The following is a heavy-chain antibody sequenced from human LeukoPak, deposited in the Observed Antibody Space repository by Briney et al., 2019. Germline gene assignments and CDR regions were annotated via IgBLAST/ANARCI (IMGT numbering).Heavy chain of an antibody. Sequence: PGGSLRLSCAASGFTFSSYAMHWVRQAPGKGLEWVAVISYDGSNKYYADSVKGRFTISRDNSKNTLYLQMNSLRAEDTAVYYCARDFAVTKISPNYYYYYSMDVWGQGTTVTVSS. CDR3: ARDFAVTKISPNYYYYYSMDV. CDR2: ISYDGSNK. CDR1: GFTFSSYA. D-gene: IGHD4-17*01. J-gene: IGHJ6*02. V-gene: IGHV3-30-3*01.